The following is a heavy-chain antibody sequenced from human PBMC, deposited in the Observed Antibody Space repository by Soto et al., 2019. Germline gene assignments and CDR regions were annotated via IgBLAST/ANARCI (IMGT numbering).Heavy chain of an antibody. D-gene: IGHD3-10*01. V-gene: IGHV3-48*02. CDR1: GFTFNSYS. Sequence: EVQLVESGGGLVQPGGSLRLSCAASGFTFNSYSMNWVRQAPGKGLEWVSYISSSSNTIYYADSVKGRFTISRDNAKNSLYLQMNSLRDEDTAVYYCARAGYYGSGILLWGQGTLVTVSS. CDR3: ARAGYYGSGILL. J-gene: IGHJ4*02. CDR2: ISSSSNTI.